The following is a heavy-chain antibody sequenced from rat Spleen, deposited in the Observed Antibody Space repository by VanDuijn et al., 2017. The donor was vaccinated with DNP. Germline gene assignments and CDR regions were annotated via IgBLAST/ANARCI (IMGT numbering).Heavy chain of an antibody. D-gene: IGHD1-11*01. CDR1: GYSITSSYR. CDR2: INSAGST. Sequence: EVQLQESGPGLVKPSQSLSLTCSVTGYSITSSYRWNWIRKFPGNKLEWMGSINSAGSTNYNPSLKSRISITRDTSKNQLFLQVNSVTPEDKATYYCARMHYGCDNWGQGTLVTVSS. V-gene: IGHV3-3*01. J-gene: IGHJ3*01. CDR3: ARMHYGCDN.